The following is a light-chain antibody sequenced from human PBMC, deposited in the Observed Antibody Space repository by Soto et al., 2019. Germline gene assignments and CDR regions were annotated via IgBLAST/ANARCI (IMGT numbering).Light chain of an antibody. Sequence: DIQMTQFPSTLSASVGDRLTITCRASQSISVWLAWYQQKAGKAPNLLIYKASRLESGVPSRFSGSGSETEFTLTISGLQPGDSATYYCQQYNSYSPTFGQGTKVDIK. CDR1: QSISVW. V-gene: IGKV1-5*03. CDR2: KAS. J-gene: IGKJ1*01. CDR3: QQYNSYSPT.